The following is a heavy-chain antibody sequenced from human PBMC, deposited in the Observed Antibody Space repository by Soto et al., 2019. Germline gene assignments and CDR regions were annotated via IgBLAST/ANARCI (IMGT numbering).Heavy chain of an antibody. CDR2: ISGSGGST. D-gene: IGHD6-13*01. CDR3: AKSAGEQQLVLAVDWFDP. V-gene: IGHV3-23*01. J-gene: IGHJ5*02. CDR1: GFTFSSYA. Sequence: GGSLRLSCAASGFTFSSYAMSWVRQAPGKGLEWVSAISGSGGSTYYADSVKGRFTISRDNSKNTLYLQMNSLRAEDTAVYYCAKSAGEQQLVLAVDWFDPGAREPWSPSPQ.